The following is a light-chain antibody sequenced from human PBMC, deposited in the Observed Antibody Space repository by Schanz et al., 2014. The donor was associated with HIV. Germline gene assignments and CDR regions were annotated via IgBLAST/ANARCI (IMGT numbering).Light chain of an antibody. Sequence: QSVLTQPASVSGSPGQSITISCTGTSSDVGGYNYVSWYQQHPGKAPKLMIYDVSNRPSGVSNRFSGSKSGNTASLTISGLQAEDEADYYCCSYAGTPYVFGTGTQLTVL. CDR2: DVS. CDR1: SSDVGGYNY. V-gene: IGLV2-14*01. CDR3: CSYAGTPYV. J-gene: IGLJ1*01.